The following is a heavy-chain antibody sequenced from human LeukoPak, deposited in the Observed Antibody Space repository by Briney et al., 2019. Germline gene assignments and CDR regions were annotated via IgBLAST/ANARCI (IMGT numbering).Heavy chain of an antibody. Sequence: GRSLRLSCAASGFTFSSYAMHWVRQAPGKGLEWVSYISTSGSTIYYADSVKGRFTISRDNAKNSLYLQMNSLRAEDTAVYYCTRGHYGMDVWGQGTTVTVSS. J-gene: IGHJ6*02. V-gene: IGHV3-48*04. CDR3: TRGHYGMDV. CDR2: ISTSGSTI. CDR1: GFTFSSYA.